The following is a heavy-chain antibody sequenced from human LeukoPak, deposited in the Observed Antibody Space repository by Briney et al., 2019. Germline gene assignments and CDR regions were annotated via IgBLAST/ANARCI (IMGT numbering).Heavy chain of an antibody. V-gene: IGHV4-59*08. CDR2: IYYSGST. Sequence: SETLSLTCTVSGGSISTYYWSWIRQPPGKGLEWIGYIYYSGSTNSNPPLKSRVTISVDTSKNQFSLKLSSVTAADTAVYYCARRRPDHWYFDLWGRGTLVTVSS. CDR3: ARRRPDHWYFDL. CDR1: GGSISTYY. J-gene: IGHJ2*01.